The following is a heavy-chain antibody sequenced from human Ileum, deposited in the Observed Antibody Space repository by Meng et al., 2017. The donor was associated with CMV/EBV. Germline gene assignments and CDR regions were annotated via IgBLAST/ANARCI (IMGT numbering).Heavy chain of an antibody. CDR2: INPKSGGP. CDR3: ARGTDSSGWSYYFDY. V-gene: IGHV1-2*02. CDR1: GYTFTDYF. Sequence: ASVKVSCKTSGYTFTDYFIHWVRQAPGQGLEWMGWINPKSGGPNYAQKFQGKVTMTRDTSISTVYMELRRLRSDVTAVYYCARGTDSSGWSYYFDYWGQGTLVTVSS. J-gene: IGHJ4*02. D-gene: IGHD6-19*01.